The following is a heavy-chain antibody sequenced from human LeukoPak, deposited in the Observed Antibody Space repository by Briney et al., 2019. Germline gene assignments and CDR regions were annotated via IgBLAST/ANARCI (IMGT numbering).Heavy chain of an antibody. V-gene: IGHV1-8*01. J-gene: IGHJ4*02. Sequence: ASVKVSCKASGYTFTSYDINWVRQATGQGLEWMGWMNPNSGNTGYAQKFQGRVTMTRNTSISTAYMELSSLRSEDTAMYYCARQGPTYYDILTGSKSWGQGTLVTVSS. CDR1: GYTFTSYD. CDR2: MNPNSGNT. CDR3: ARQGPTYYDILTGSKS. D-gene: IGHD3-9*01.